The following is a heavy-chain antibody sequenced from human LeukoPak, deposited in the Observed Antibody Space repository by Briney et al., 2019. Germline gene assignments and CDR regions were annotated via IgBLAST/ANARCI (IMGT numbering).Heavy chain of an antibody. Sequence: GGSLRLSCAASGFTFSNYAMTWVRQAPGKGLEWVSAISGSGTSTFYADSVKGRFSISRDKSKNTLYLQMNSLRAEDTALYYCAREMYCSGGSCYGDAFDIWGQGTMVTVSS. CDR1: GFTFSNYA. D-gene: IGHD2-15*01. V-gene: IGHV3-23*01. CDR3: AREMYCSGGSCYGDAFDI. J-gene: IGHJ3*02. CDR2: ISGSGTST.